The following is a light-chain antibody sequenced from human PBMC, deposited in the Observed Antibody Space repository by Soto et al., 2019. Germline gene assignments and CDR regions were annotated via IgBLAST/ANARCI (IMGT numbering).Light chain of an antibody. Sequence: QSALTQPASVSGSPGQSITISCTGTNIDVGGYNYVSWYQRHPGKAPKLMIYEVNNRPSGVSNRFSGSKSGNTASLTISGLQAEDEADYYCSSYRTSDSGVFGGGTKLTVL. J-gene: IGLJ3*02. CDR1: NIDVGGYNY. CDR2: EVN. V-gene: IGLV2-14*01. CDR3: SSYRTSDSGV.